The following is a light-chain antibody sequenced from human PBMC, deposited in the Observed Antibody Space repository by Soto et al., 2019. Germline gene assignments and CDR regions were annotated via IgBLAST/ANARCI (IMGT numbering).Light chain of an antibody. CDR1: SSDVGGYDY. J-gene: IGLJ1*01. CDR3: SSYSISTAYL. Sequence: QSALTQPASVSGSPGQSITISCTGTSSDVGGYDYVSWYQLHPGKAPKLMVFEVSNRPSGVSYRFSGSKSGNTASLTISGLQAEDEADYFCSSYSISTAYLFGNGTKVIV. V-gene: IGLV2-14*01. CDR2: EVS.